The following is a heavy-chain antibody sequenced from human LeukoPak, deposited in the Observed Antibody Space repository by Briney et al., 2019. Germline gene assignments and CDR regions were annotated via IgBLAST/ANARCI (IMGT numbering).Heavy chain of an antibody. D-gene: IGHD5/OR15-5a*01. J-gene: IGHJ1*01. V-gene: IGHV4-31*03. CDR3: ARLHVDIVSSTCSP. Sequence: SQTLSLTCTVSGGSISSGGYYWSWIRQQPGKCLEWIGYIYYCGSTYYDPSLKSRVTISVDTSKNQFSLKLSSVTAADNAVYYCARLHVDIVSSTCSPGGQGTML. CDR2: IYYCGST. CDR1: GGSISSGGYY.